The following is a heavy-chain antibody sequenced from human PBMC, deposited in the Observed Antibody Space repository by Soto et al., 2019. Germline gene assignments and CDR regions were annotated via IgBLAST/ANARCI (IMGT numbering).Heavy chain of an antibody. CDR1: GGTFSSYA. CDR2: IIPIFGTA. J-gene: IGHJ6*02. V-gene: IGHV1-69*01. CDR3: ARDQLMITFGAYYGMDV. D-gene: IGHD3-16*01. Sequence: QVQLVQSGAEVKKPGSSVKVSCKASGGTFSSYAISWVRQAPVQGLEWMGGIIPIFGTANYAQKFQGRVTITADESTSTAYMELSSLRSEDTAVYYCARDQLMITFGAYYGMDVWGQGTTVTVSS.